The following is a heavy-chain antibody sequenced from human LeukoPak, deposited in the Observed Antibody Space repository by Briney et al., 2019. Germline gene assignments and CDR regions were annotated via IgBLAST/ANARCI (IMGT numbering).Heavy chain of an antibody. J-gene: IGHJ4*02. CDR3: VKGPYYYDSSGYHSIDY. CDR2: ISNSSSNK. Sequence: GGSLRLSCAASGFTFSSYGMNWVRQAPGKGLEWVSYISNSSSNKYYADSVKGRFTVSRDNAKKTLYLQMNSLRAEDTAVYYCVKGPYYYDSSGYHSIDYWGQGTLVSVSS. CDR1: GFTFSSYG. D-gene: IGHD3-22*01. V-gene: IGHV3-48*01.